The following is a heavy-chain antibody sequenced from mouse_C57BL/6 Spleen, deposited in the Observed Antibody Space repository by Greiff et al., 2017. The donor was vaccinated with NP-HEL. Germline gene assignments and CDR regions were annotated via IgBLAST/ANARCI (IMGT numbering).Heavy chain of an antibody. CDR2: INPYNGDT. D-gene: IGHD1-1*01. Sequence: VQLQQSGPELVKPGDSVKISCKASGYSFTGYFMNWVMQSHGKSLEWIGRINPYNGDTFYNQKFKGKATLTVDKSSSTAHMELRSLTSEDSAVYYCARNRYYYGSSGYFDYWGQGTTLTVSS. J-gene: IGHJ2*01. CDR1: GYSFTGYF. CDR3: ARNRYYYGSSGYFDY. V-gene: IGHV1-20*01.